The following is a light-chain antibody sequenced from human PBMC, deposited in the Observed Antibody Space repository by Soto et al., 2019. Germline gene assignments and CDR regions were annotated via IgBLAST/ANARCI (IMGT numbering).Light chain of an antibody. CDR3: HQYSDWPLYT. V-gene: IGKV3-15*01. CDR2: DAS. Sequence: EIEMTQSPATLSVSPGARATLSCRASQSVGSNLAWYQQTPGQAPRLLIFDASTRAAGIPARFSGSGSATEFTLTISSLQSEEFAFYFCHQYSDWPLYTFGQGTKVDSK. CDR1: QSVGSN. J-gene: IGKJ2*01.